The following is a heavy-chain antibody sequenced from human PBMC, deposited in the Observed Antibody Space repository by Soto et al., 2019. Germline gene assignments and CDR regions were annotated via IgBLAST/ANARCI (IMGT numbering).Heavy chain of an antibody. CDR3: VRGGGYDPFDY. V-gene: IGHV4-61*01. CDR1: GRYVIGGSYY. Sequence: PLEPQSHTYSLSGRYVIGGSYYWSWNRQPPGKGLEWIGYIYYSGSNNYNPSFKSRLTMSIDRSRNQFSLNLSSVTAADRAVYYCVRGGGYDPFDYWGQGVLVTVSS. CDR2: IYYSGSN. D-gene: IGHD5-12*01. J-gene: IGHJ4*02.